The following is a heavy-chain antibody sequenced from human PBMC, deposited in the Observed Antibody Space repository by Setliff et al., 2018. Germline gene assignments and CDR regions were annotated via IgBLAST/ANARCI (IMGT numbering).Heavy chain of an antibody. D-gene: IGHD3-10*01. CDR3: ARIKWFGETNCFDS. CDR2: IYYSGST. J-gene: IGHJ5*01. CDR1: GGSINSGSYY. Sequence: PSETLSLTCTVSGGSINSGSYYWGWIRQPPGKGLEWIGSIYYSGSTNYNPSLKSRVTMSVDTSKNQFSLKLNSLTAADTAVYYCARIKWFGETNCFDSWGQGTLVTVSS. V-gene: IGHV4-39*07.